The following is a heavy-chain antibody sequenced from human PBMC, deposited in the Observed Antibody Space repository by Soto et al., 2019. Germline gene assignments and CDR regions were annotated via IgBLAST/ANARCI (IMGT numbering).Heavy chain of an antibody. CDR1: GGTFSSYT. CDR2: IIPILGIA. Sequence: QVQLVQSGAEVKKPGSSVKVSCKASGGTFSSYTISWVRQAPGQGLEWMGRIIPILGIANYAQKFQGRVTITADKSTSTAYMELSSLRSEDTAVYYCVRAPIGYCSSTSCPYYYYMDVWGKGTTVTVSS. D-gene: IGHD2-2*01. CDR3: VRAPIGYCSSTSCPYYYYMDV. J-gene: IGHJ6*03. V-gene: IGHV1-69*02.